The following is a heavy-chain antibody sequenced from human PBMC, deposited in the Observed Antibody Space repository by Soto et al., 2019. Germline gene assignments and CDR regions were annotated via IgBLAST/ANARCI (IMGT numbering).Heavy chain of an antibody. D-gene: IGHD3-16*01. CDR1: VGSISSYY. V-gene: IGHV4-59*01. J-gene: IGHJ3*02. CDR3: ASDPRPRLAKGDAFDI. CDR2: IYYSGGT. Sequence: SETLSLTCTVSVGSISSYYGSWIRHPPGKGLEWIGYIYYSGGTKYNPSLKTRVTISVDTSKNQFSLKMSSVTAADTAVYYCASDPRPRLAKGDAFDIWGQGTMVTVSS.